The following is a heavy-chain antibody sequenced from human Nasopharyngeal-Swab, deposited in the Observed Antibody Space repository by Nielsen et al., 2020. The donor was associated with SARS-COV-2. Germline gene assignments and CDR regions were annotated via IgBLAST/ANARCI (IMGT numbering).Heavy chain of an antibody. CDR1: GFTFSSYA. CDR2: ISYDGSNK. D-gene: IGHD3-10*01. J-gene: IGHJ6*02. Sequence: GGSLRLSCAASGFTFSSYAMHWVRQAPGKGLKWVAVISYDGSNKYYADSVKGRFTISRDNSKNTLYLQMNSLRAEDTAVYYCARWFGELEHDYYYYGMDVWGQGTTVTVSS. CDR3: ARWFGELEHDYYYYGMDV. V-gene: IGHV3-30-3*01.